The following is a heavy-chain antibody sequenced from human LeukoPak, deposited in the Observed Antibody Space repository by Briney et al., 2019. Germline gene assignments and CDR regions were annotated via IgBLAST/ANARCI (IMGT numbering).Heavy chain of an antibody. Sequence: GGSLRLSCAASGFTFSSYSMNWVRQAPGKGLEWVSYISSSSSTIYYADSVKGRFTISRDNAKNSLYLQMNSLRDEDTAVYYCATDHYYDSSGYYFRAFDIWGQGTMVTVPS. CDR3: ATDHYYDSSGYYFRAFDI. CDR2: ISSSSSTI. J-gene: IGHJ3*02. V-gene: IGHV3-48*02. CDR1: GFTFSSYS. D-gene: IGHD3-22*01.